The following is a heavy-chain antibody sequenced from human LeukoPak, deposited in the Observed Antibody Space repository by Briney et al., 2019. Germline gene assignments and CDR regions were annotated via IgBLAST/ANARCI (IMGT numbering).Heavy chain of an antibody. Sequence: SETLSLTCTVSGGSISSYYWSWIRQPPGKGLEWIGYIYYSGNTNYNPSLTSRVTISVDTSKNQFSLKLSSVTAADTAVYYCARVKDGYNRDYYFDYWGQGTLVTVSS. CDR1: GGSISSYY. J-gene: IGHJ4*02. CDR2: IYYSGNT. V-gene: IGHV4-59*01. D-gene: IGHD5-24*01. CDR3: ARVKDGYNRDYYFDY.